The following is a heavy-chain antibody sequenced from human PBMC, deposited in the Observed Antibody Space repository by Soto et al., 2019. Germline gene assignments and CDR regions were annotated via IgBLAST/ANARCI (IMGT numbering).Heavy chain of an antibody. J-gene: IGHJ5*02. D-gene: IGHD2-2*02. Sequence: SETLSLTCTVSGGSISSGDYYWSWIRRPPGKGLEWIGYIYYSGSTYYNPSLKSRVTISVDTSKNQFSLKLSSVTAADTAVYYCARDACSTSCYTHPTWFDPWGQGTLVTVSS. CDR1: GGSISSGDYY. CDR3: ARDACSTSCYTHPTWFDP. V-gene: IGHV4-30-4*01. CDR2: IYYSGST.